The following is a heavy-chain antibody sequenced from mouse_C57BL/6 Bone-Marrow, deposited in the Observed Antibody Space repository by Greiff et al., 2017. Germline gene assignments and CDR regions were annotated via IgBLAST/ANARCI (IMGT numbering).Heavy chain of an antibody. CDR1: GYTFTSYW. V-gene: IGHV1-55*01. Sequence: VQLQQPGAELVKPGASVKMSCKASGYTFTSYWITWVKQRPGQGLEWIGDIYPGSGSTNYNEKFKSKATLTVDTSSSTAYMQLSRLTSAGSAVYYCARPYYSNYRYFDVWGTGTTVTVSS. D-gene: IGHD2-5*01. CDR3: ARPYYSNYRYFDV. J-gene: IGHJ1*03. CDR2: IYPGSGST.